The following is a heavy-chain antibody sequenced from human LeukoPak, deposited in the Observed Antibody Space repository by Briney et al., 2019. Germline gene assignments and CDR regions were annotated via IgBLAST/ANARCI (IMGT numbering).Heavy chain of an antibody. CDR2: IIPIFGTA. Sequence: GASVKVSCKASGGTFSSYAISWVRQAPGQGLEWMGGIIPIFGTANYAQKFQGRVTITADESTSTAYMELSSLRSEDTAVYYCAVVIAIPGPTWGWPGNLPDLDYWGQGTLVTVSS. CDR3: AVVIAIPGPTWGWPGNLPDLDY. J-gene: IGHJ4*02. V-gene: IGHV1-69*01. D-gene: IGHD2-21*01. CDR1: GGTFSSYA.